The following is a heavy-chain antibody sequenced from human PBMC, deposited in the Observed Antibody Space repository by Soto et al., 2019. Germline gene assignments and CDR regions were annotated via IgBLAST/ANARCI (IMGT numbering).Heavy chain of an antibody. CDR3: AKVIRRWRTGGDAFDI. J-gene: IGHJ3*02. Sequence: QVQLVESGGGVVQPGRSLRLSCEASGFTFSSYGMHWVRQAPGKGLEWVAVISYDGSNKYYADSVKGRFTISRDNSKNTLYLQMNSLRAEDTAVYYCAKVIRRWRTGGDAFDIWGQGTMVTVSS. CDR2: ISYDGSNK. CDR1: GFTFSSYG. D-gene: IGHD7-27*01. V-gene: IGHV3-30*18.